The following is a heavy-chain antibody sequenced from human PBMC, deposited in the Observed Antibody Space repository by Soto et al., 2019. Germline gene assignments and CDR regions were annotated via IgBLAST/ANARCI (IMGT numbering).Heavy chain of an antibody. J-gene: IGHJ4*02. V-gene: IGHV5-51*01. D-gene: IGHD4-17*01. CDR2: IYPGDSDT. CDR1: GYSFTSYW. Sequence: PGESLKISCKGSGYSFTSYWIGWVRQMPGKGLEWMGIIYPGDSDTRYSPSFQGQVTISADTSISTAYLQCSSLKASDTAMYYCARLRSDYGDYLFFDYWGQGTLVTVSS. CDR3: ARLRSDYGDYLFFDY.